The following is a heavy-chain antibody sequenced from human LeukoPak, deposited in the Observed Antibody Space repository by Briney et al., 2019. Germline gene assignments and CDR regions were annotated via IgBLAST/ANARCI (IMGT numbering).Heavy chain of an antibody. CDR2: IYYSGST. J-gene: IGHJ6*02. V-gene: IGHV4-59*01. Sequence: SETLSLTCTVSGGSISSYYWSWIRQPPGKGLEWIGYIYYSGSTNYNPSLKSRVTMSVDTSKNQFSLKLSSVTAADTAVYYCARDSSVPAAMYTYYYYYGMDVWGQGTTVTVSS. CDR3: ARDSSVPAAMYTYYYYYGMDV. D-gene: IGHD2-2*01. CDR1: GGSISSYY.